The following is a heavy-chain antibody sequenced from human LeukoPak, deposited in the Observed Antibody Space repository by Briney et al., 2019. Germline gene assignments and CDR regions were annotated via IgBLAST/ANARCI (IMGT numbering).Heavy chain of an antibody. V-gene: IGHV1-18*01. Sequence: ASLKVSCKASGYTFTSYGISWVRQAPGQGLEWMGWISAYNGNTNYAQKLQGRVTMTTDTSTSTAYMELRSLRSDDTAVYYCATTSNYYDSSGYYAPIDYWGQGTLVTVSS. CDR1: GYTFTSYG. D-gene: IGHD3-22*01. J-gene: IGHJ4*02. CDR2: ISAYNGNT. CDR3: ATTSNYYDSSGYYAPIDY.